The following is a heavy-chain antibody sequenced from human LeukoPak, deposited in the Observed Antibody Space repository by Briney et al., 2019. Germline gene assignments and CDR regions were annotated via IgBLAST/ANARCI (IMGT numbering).Heavy chain of an antibody. CDR3: ARQTAVAAGYYFDY. CDR1: GGSITSSHHY. CDR2: IYYSGNP. V-gene: IGHV4-39*01. J-gene: IGHJ4*02. D-gene: IGHD6-19*01. Sequence: SETLSLTCTVSGGSITSSHHYXXWIRQPPGKXLXXIGRIYYSGNPYSNPSLKSRLTISVDTSKNQFSLKLTSVTAADAAVYYCARQTAVAAGYYFDYWGPGTLVTVSS.